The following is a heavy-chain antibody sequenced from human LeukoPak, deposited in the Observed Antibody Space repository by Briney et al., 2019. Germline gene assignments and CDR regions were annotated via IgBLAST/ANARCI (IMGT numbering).Heavy chain of an antibody. CDR2: ISYDGSNK. CDR1: GFTFSSYG. Sequence: GGSLRLSCAASGFTFSSYGMHWVRQAPGKGLEWVAVISYDGSNKYYADSVKGRFTISRGNSKNTLYLQMNSLRAEDTAVYYCATGGYCSSTSCPRAFDIWGQGTMVTVSS. J-gene: IGHJ3*02. CDR3: ATGGYCSSTSCPRAFDI. D-gene: IGHD2-2*03. V-gene: IGHV3-30*03.